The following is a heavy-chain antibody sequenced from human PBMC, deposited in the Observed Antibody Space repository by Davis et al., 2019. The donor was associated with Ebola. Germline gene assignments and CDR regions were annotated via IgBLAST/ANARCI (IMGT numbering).Heavy chain of an antibody. Sequence: AASVKVSCKASGYTFTSYAMHWVRQAPGQRLEWMGWINAGNGNTKYSQKFQGRVTITRDTSASTAYMELSSLRSEDTAVYYCARHSSSWVDWFDPWGQGTLVTVSS. J-gene: IGHJ5*02. D-gene: IGHD6-13*01. CDR1: GYTFTSYA. V-gene: IGHV1-3*01. CDR2: INAGNGNT. CDR3: ARHSSSWVDWFDP.